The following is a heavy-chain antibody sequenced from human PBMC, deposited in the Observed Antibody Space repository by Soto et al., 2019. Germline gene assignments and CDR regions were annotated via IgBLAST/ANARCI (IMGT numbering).Heavy chain of an antibody. D-gene: IGHD3-10*01. J-gene: IGHJ4*01. Sequence: TSETLSLTCTVTGYSVNSYGLSWMRQPPGKGLECMGYVYYSGSTNYNPSIKSRVNILDDKSKSQISVRTTVVTAADMYVPYRAGAEPYGIHYIDYWGQGTMVTVSS. CDR2: VYYSGST. V-gene: IGHV4-59*02. CDR3: AGAEPYGIHYIDY. CDR1: GYSVNSYG.